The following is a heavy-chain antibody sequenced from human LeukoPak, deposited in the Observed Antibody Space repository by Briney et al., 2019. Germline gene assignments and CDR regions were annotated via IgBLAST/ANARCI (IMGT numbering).Heavy chain of an antibody. Sequence: GGSLRLSCAASGFTFSSYAMHWVRQAPGKGLEWVAVIWYDGSNKYYADSVKGRFTISRDNSKNTLYLQMNSLRAEDTAVYYCAREFLEWLLSPVYYYGMDVWGQGTTVTVSS. V-gene: IGHV3-33*08. CDR3: AREFLEWLLSPVYYYGMDV. CDR1: GFTFSSYA. CDR2: IWYDGSNK. D-gene: IGHD3-3*01. J-gene: IGHJ6*02.